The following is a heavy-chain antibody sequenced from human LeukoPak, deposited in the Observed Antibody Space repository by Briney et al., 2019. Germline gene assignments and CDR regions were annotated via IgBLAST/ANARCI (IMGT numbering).Heavy chain of an antibody. CDR2: INAGNGNT. V-gene: IGHV1-3*01. CDR3: GRVSWNSGDFN. D-gene: IGHD4-17*01. Sequence: ASVKVSCKTSGYTFRSYAIHWMRRAPGQRPEWMGWINAGNGNTIYSPKFQDRLTITRDTPANTAYMELSSLRSEDTAMYYCGRVSWNSGDFNWGQGTLVTVSS. J-gene: IGHJ4*02. CDR1: GYTFRSYA.